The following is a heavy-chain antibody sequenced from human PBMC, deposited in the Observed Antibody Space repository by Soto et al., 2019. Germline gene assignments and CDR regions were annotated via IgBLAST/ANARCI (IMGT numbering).Heavy chain of an antibody. D-gene: IGHD2-15*01. V-gene: IGHV1-8*01. CDR2: MNPDSGDT. J-gene: IGHJ4*02. Sequence: QVQLVQSGAEVKKPGASVKVSCEASGYPFSAFDINWVRQAGGQGLEWMGWMNPDSGDTAFAQRFQDRITMTRSTSISTAYMELSRLTSDDTAVYFCVRQPGGVATPGDDYWGQGNLVTVSS. CDR1: GYPFSAFD. CDR3: VRQPGGVATPGDDY.